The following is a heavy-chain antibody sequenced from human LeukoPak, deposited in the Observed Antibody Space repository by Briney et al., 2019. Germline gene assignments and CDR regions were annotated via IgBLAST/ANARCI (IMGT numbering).Heavy chain of an antibody. D-gene: IGHD1-26*01. J-gene: IGHJ4*02. CDR3: ARARQTATYGIDY. Sequence: PSETLSLTCTVSGYSISSGYYWGWIRRPPGKGMEWMGSIFHSGSTYYNPSLKSRVTISVDTSKNQFSLKLSSVTAADTAVYYCARARQTATYGIDYWGQGTLVTVSS. CDR2: IFHSGST. CDR1: GYSISSGYY. V-gene: IGHV4-38-2*02.